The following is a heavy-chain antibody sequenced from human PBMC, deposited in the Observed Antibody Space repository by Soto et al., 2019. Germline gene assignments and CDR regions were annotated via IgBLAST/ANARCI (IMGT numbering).Heavy chain of an antibody. J-gene: IGHJ1*01. V-gene: IGHV1-18*01. D-gene: IGHD6-6*01. CDR3: ARGSVDWQSIAGALRFQR. CDR2: ISAYNGNT. Sequence: GASVKVSFKASGYTFTSYGISRVRQAPGQGLEWMGWISAYNGNTNYAQKLQGRVTMTTDTSTSTAYMELRSLRSDDTAVYYCARGSVDWQSIAGALRFQRWGQGTLVTVSS. CDR1: GYTFTSYG.